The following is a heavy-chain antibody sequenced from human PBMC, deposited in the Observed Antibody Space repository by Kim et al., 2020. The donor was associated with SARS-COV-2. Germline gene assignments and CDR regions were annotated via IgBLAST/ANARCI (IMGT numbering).Heavy chain of an antibody. J-gene: IGHJ4*02. V-gene: IGHV3-21*01. D-gene: IGHD3-9*01. CDR2: ISSSSSYI. Sequence: GSLRLSCAASGFTFSSYSMNWVRQAPGKGLEWVSSISSSSSYIYYADSVKGRFTISRDNAKNSLYLQMNSLRAEDTAVYYCARSQRLRYFDWLLNGVDYWGQGTLVTVSS. CDR3: ARSQRLRYFDWLLNGVDY. CDR1: GFTFSSYS.